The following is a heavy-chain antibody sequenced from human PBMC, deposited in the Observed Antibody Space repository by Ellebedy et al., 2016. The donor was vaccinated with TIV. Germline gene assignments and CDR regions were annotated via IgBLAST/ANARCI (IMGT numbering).Heavy chain of an antibody. J-gene: IGHJ4*02. V-gene: IGHV4-59*01. D-gene: IGHD2-21*02. Sequence: SETLSLTCTVSGGSISSYYWSWIRQPPGKGLEWIGYIYYSGSTNYNPSLKSRVTTSVDTSKNQFSLKLSSVTAADTAVYYCARDHCGGDCYNPWYFDYWGQGTLVTVSS. CDR3: ARDHCGGDCYNPWYFDY. CDR2: IYYSGST. CDR1: GGSISSYY.